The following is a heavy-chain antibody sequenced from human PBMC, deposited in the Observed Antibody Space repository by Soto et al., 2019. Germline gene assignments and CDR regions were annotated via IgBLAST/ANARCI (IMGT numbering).Heavy chain of an antibody. CDR3: AKDRGCICGISHDLNVLDV. CDR1: EFTFRDFT. CDR2: ITGSSTYI. D-gene: IGHD2-15*01. V-gene: IGHV3-21*01. J-gene: IGHJ6*01. Sequence: EVQLVESGGGLVKPGGSLRLSCAASEFTFRDFTMNWVRQAPGKGLEWVSSITGSSTYIYYADSVKGRFTISRDNAKFSWEQQKNSLRAEYTAMYYCAKDRGCICGISHDLNVLDVWGQVTTVTVSS.